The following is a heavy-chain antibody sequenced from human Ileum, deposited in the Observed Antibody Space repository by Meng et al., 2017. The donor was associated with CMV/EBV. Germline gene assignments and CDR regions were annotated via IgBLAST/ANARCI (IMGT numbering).Heavy chain of an antibody. CDR1: GFTFSTYS. CDR3: ASHISIFGGIITGMFDH. V-gene: IGHV3-21*01. CDR2: ISSSSSHI. Sequence: GESLKISCAASGFTFSTYSMNWVRQAPGKGLEWGSSISSSSSHIYYADSVKGRFTVSRDNAKNPLYLQMHNLRDEDTAVYHWASHISIFGGIITGMFDHWGQGTLVTVSS. J-gene: IGHJ4*02. D-gene: IGHD3-3*01.